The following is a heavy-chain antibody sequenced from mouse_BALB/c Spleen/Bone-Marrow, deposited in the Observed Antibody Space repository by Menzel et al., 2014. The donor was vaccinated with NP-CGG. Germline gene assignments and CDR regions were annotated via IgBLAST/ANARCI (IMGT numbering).Heavy chain of an antibody. CDR1: GFTFTDYY. J-gene: IGHJ1*01. V-gene: IGHV7-3*02. Sequence: EVKLVESGGGSVQPGGSLRLSCATSGFTFTDYYMSWVRRPPGKALEWLGFIRNKAKGYTTDYSASVKGRFTISRDNSQGILYLQMNTLRAEDSATYYCARDENVGIYWYFDVWGAGTTVIVSS. CDR3: ARDENVGIYWYFDV. CDR2: IRNKAKGYTT.